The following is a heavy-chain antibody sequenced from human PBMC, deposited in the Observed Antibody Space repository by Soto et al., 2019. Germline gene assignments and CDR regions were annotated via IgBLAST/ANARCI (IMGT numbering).Heavy chain of an antibody. CDR3: ARGLHCSGGDCYAGHYNWLDP. CDR1: VGSSSGYS. D-gene: IGHD2-15*01. CDR2: ISNIGIN. Sequence: PSDPLSLTGSAGVGSSSGYSWSRIRQPPGKGLEWIGEISNIGINNHNPSLKSRVSISADTSKKQLSLKLNAVTAGDTAVYSCARGLHCSGGDCYAGHYNWLDPWGQGILVTVSS. J-gene: IGHJ5*02. V-gene: IGHV4-34*01.